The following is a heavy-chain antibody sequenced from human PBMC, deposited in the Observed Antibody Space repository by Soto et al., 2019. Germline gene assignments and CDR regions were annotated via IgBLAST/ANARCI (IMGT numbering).Heavy chain of an antibody. CDR1: GFTFTSFY. CDR2: MHPYGGST. Sequence: ASVKVSCKASGFTFTSFYMHWVRQAPAQGPEWMGIMHPYGGSTGYAQKFQGRVTLTRDTSTRIDYIELSSLISDDTAVYYCAILYYYDSGDYYSNYQYYGMDVWGQGTTVTVSS. J-gene: IGHJ6*02. CDR3: AILYYYDSGDYYSNYQYYGMDV. D-gene: IGHD3-22*01. V-gene: IGHV1-46*01.